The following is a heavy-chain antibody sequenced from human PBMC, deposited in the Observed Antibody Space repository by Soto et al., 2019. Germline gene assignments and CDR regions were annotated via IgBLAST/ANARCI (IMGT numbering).Heavy chain of an antibody. D-gene: IGHD2-2*01. CDR2: ISYDGSNK. Sequence: GGSLRLSCAASGFTFSSYGMHWVRQAPGKGLEWVAVISYDGSNKYYADSVKGRFTISRDNSKNTLYLQMNSLRAEDTAVYYCARQPYCSSTSCYPFSNWFDPWGQGTLVTVSS. CDR3: ARQPYCSSTSCYPFSNWFDP. V-gene: IGHV3-30*03. CDR1: GFTFSSYG. J-gene: IGHJ5*02.